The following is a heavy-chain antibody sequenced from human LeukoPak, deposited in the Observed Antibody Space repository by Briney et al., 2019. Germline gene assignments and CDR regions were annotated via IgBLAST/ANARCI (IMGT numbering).Heavy chain of an antibody. J-gene: IGHJ6*02. Sequence: ASVRVSCKVSGYTLTELSIHWVRQAPGKGLEWMGGFDPEDGETIYAQKFQGRVTMTEDTSTDTAYMELSSLRSEDTAVYYCVTLGWFGEADGMDVWGQGTTVTVPS. CDR2: FDPEDGET. V-gene: IGHV1-24*01. CDR3: VTLGWFGEADGMDV. CDR1: GYTLTELS. D-gene: IGHD3-10*01.